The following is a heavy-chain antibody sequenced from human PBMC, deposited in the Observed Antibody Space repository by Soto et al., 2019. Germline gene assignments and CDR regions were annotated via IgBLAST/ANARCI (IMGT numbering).Heavy chain of an antibody. CDR2: ISYDGSNK. V-gene: IGHV3-30*18. J-gene: IGHJ4*02. D-gene: IGHD3-22*01. CDR1: GFTFSSYG. Sequence: PGGSLRLSCAASGFTFSSYGMHWVRQAPGKGLEWVAVISYDGSNKYYADSVKGRFTISRDNSKNTLYLQMNSLRAEDTAVYYCAKDTNPELTMIVVVINPPGYWGQGTLVTVSS. CDR3: AKDTNPELTMIVVVINPPGY.